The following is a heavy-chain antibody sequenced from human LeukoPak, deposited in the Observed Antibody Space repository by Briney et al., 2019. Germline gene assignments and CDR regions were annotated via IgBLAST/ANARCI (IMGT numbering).Heavy chain of an antibody. CDR1: GFTFSSYG. V-gene: IGHV3-30*03. D-gene: IGHD2-21*01. CDR3: ARAGSDSRYRYFDL. CDR2: ISYDGSNK. J-gene: IGHJ2*01. Sequence: GGSLRLSCAASGFTFSSYGMHWVRQAPGKGLEWVAVISYDGSNKYYADSVNGRFTISRDNAKNSLYLQMNSLRAEDTAVYYCARAGSDSRYRYFDLWGRGTLVSVSS.